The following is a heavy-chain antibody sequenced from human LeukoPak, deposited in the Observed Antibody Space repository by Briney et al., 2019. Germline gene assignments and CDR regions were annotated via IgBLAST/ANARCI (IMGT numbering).Heavy chain of an antibody. D-gene: IGHD3-3*02. J-gene: IGHJ4*02. V-gene: IGHV3-15*01. Sequence: PGGSLRLSCAASGFTLTNARMGWVRQVPGKELEWVGLIKSKIDGGTTDFAAPVKDRFTISTDDSKHTLYLQMNSLKSEDTAVYYCTTGYGHSDFDYWGEGTLVTVSS. CDR2: IKSKIDGGTT. CDR1: GFTLTNAR. CDR3: TTGYGHSDFDY.